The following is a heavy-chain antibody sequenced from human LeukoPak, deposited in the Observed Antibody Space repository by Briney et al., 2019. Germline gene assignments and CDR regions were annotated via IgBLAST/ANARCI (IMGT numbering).Heavy chain of an antibody. CDR2: ISAYNGNT. Sequence: ASVKVSCKASGYTFTSYGISCVRQAPGQGLEWMGWISAYNGNTNYAQKLQGGVTMTTDTSTSTAYMELRSLRSDDTAVYYCARVHPIGSSWYFDYWGQGTLVTVSS. CDR3: ARVHPIGSSWYFDY. V-gene: IGHV1-18*01. D-gene: IGHD6-13*01. CDR1: GYTFTSYG. J-gene: IGHJ4*02.